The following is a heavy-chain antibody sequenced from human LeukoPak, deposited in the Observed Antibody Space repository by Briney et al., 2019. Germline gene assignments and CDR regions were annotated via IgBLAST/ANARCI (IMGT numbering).Heavy chain of an antibody. J-gene: IGHJ4*02. CDR3: AKDSGSYYTSDY. V-gene: IGHV3-30*02. Sequence: GGSLRLSCAASAFTFNNHDMHWVRQAPGKGLEWVAFIRYDGSNKYYADFVEGRYTISRDNSRNTLYLLMNSLRAEDTAVYYCAKDSGSYYTSDYWGQGTLVTVSS. CDR1: AFTFNNHD. CDR2: IRYDGSNK. D-gene: IGHD3-10*01.